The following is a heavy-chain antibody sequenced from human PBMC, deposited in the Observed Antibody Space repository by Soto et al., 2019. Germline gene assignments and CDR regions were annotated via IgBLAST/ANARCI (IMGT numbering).Heavy chain of an antibody. J-gene: IGHJ4*02. D-gene: IGHD6-19*01. CDR3: AKCSPRYSSGLKAYYFDH. CDR2: ISGSGSSS. Sequence: PGGSLRLSCAASEFTFSSYAMSWVRQAPGKGLEWVSAISGSGSSSYYADSVRGRFTISRDNSKNTLYLQMNSLRAEDTAVYYCAKCSPRYSSGLKAYYFDHWGQGPLVTVSS. V-gene: IGHV3-23*01. CDR1: EFTFSSYA.